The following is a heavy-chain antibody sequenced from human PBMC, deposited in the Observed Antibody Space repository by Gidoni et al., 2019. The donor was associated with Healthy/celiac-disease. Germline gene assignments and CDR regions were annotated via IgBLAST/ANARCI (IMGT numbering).Heavy chain of an antibody. Sequence: QVQLQESGPGLVKPSATLSLPCTVSGCSISSYYWSWIRQPPGKGLDWIGYIYYSGSTNYNPSLKSRVTISVDTSKNQFSLKLSSVTAADTAVYYCARCGGNYYYYGMDVWGQGTTVTVSS. CDR2: IYYSGST. J-gene: IGHJ6*02. V-gene: IGHV4-59*01. CDR1: GCSISSYY. D-gene: IGHD2-15*01. CDR3: ARCGGNYYYYGMDV.